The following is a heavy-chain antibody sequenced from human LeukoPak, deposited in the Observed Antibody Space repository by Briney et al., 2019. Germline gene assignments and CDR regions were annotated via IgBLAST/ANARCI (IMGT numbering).Heavy chain of an antibody. V-gene: IGHV3-21*04. J-gene: IGHJ4*02. CDR2: ISSSSSYI. CDR3: ASHRVWSGYWEPFPLDY. Sequence: GGSLRLSCAASGFTFSSYSMNWVRQAPGKGLEWVSSISSSSSYIYYADSEKGRFTISRDNAKNSLYLQMNSLRSDDTAVYYCASHRVWSGYWEPFPLDYWGQGTLVTVSS. CDR1: GFTFSSYS. D-gene: IGHD3-3*01.